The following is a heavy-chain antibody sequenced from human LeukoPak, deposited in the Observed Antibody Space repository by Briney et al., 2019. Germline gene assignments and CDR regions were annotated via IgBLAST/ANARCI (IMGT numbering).Heavy chain of an antibody. D-gene: IGHD6-19*01. J-gene: IGHJ6*03. CDR2: IWYDGSNK. CDR3: AKVGGWYEQYYYYYMDV. CDR1: GFTFSSYG. Sequence: GGSLRLSCAASGFTFSSYGMHWVRQAPGKGLGWVAVIWYDGSNKYYADSVKGRFTISRDNSKNTLYLQMNSLRAEDTAVYYCAKVGGWYEQYYYYYMDVWGKGTTVTVSS. V-gene: IGHV3-33*06.